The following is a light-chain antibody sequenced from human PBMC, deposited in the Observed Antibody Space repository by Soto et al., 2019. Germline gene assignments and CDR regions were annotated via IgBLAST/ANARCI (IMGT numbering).Light chain of an antibody. CDR3: QQYSTHSN. Sequence: DIQMTQSPSTLSASVGDRVTITCRASQSISTWLAWYQQKPGKAPKLLIYDVSNLQSGVPSRFSGSGSGTEFTLTIGSLQPDDSAIYHCQQYSTHSNFGQGTK. CDR1: QSISTW. CDR2: DVS. V-gene: IGKV1-5*01. J-gene: IGKJ2*01.